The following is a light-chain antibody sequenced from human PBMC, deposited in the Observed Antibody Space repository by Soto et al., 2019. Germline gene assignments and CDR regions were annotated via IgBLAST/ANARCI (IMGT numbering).Light chain of an antibody. Sequence: EIVLTQSPGTLSLSPGERATLSCRARQSVSSSYLAWYQQKPGQAPRLLIYGASSRATGIPDRFSGSGSGTDFTLTISRLEPEDFAVYYCQQYGSSPRTFGQGTKVEIQ. CDR1: QSVSSSY. V-gene: IGKV3-20*01. CDR2: GAS. J-gene: IGKJ1*01. CDR3: QQYGSSPRT.